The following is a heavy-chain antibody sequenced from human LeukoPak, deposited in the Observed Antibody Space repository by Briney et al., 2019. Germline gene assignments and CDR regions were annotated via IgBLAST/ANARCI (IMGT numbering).Heavy chain of an antibody. V-gene: IGHV1-69*04. Sequence: GSSVKVSCKASGGTFSSYAISWVRQAPGQGLEWMGRIIPILGIANYAQKFQGRVTITADKSTSTAYMELSSLRAEDTAVYYCATFGLVAALDLWGQGTLVTVSS. CDR1: GGTFSSYA. J-gene: IGHJ4*02. CDR3: ATFGLVAALDL. D-gene: IGHD5-12*01. CDR2: IIPILGIA.